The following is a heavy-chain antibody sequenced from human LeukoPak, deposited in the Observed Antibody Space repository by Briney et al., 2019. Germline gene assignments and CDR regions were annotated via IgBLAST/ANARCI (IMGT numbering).Heavy chain of an antibody. V-gene: IGHV4-38-2*02. Sequence: SETLSLTCTVSGYSISSGYYWSWIRQPPGKGLEWIGEINHSGSTNYNPSLKSQVTISVDTSKNQFSLKLSSVTAADTAVYYCARGPRELYSYGFRYWGQGTLVTVSS. J-gene: IGHJ4*02. CDR1: GYSISSGYY. CDR3: ARGPRELYSYGFRY. D-gene: IGHD5-18*01. CDR2: INHSGST.